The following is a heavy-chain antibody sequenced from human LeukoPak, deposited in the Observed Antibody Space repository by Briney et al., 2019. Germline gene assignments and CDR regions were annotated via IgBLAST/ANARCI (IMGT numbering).Heavy chain of an antibody. J-gene: IGHJ5*02. CDR1: GYTFTASW. D-gene: IGHD6-25*01. V-gene: IGHV5-51*01. CDR2: IYPGDSDT. CDR3: ARLIAADGYRRSAP. Sequence: GESLKISCEGSGYTFTASWLGWVRQMPGKGLEWMGIIYPGDSDTRYSPSFQGQVTILADKSINTAYLQWSSLKASDTAIYFCARLIAADGYRRSAPLGQGALVTASS.